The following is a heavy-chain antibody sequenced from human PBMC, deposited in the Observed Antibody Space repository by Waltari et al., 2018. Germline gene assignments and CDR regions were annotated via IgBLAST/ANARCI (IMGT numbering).Heavy chain of an antibody. Sequence: QVQLQESGPGLVKPSETLSLTCTVSGGSISSYYWSWIRQPPGTGLEWIGYNYYSGGTTYNPSLERRVTISVDASKNQFSLKLCSVAAAETDVYYCARVGASTTVGTPPYCDYWGQGTLVTVSS. V-gene: IGHV4-59*01. CDR1: GGSISSYY. J-gene: IGHJ4*02. D-gene: IGHD4-17*01. CDR2: NYYSGGT. CDR3: ARVGASTTVGTPPYCDY.